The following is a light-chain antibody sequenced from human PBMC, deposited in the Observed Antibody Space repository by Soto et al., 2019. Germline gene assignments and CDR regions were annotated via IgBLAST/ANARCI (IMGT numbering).Light chain of an antibody. CDR1: QTISTF. V-gene: IGKV1-39*01. CDR2: GAS. CDR3: QQSFNTPYT. J-gene: IGKJ2*01. Sequence: DIQLTQSPSSLSASVGDRVTITCRASQTISTFLNWYQHKPGTAPKLLIFGASTVQNGVPSRFSGSGSGTDFTLGITGVQPEDSATYFCQQSFNTPYTFAQGTRLEIK.